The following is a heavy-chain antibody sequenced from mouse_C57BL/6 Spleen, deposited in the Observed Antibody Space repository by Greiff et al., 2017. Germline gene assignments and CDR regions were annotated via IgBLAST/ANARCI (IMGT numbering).Heavy chain of an antibody. J-gene: IGHJ2*01. CDR2: ILPGSGGT. CDR3: ARSYDGYLDY. D-gene: IGHD2-3*01. Sequence: VQLQQSGAELMKPGASVKLSCKATGYTFTGYWIEWVKQRPGHGLEWIGEILPGSGGTNYNEKIKGKATITADTSSTTAYMQLSSLTTEDSAIYYCARSYDGYLDYWGQGTTLTVSS. CDR1: GYTFTGYW. V-gene: IGHV1-9*01.